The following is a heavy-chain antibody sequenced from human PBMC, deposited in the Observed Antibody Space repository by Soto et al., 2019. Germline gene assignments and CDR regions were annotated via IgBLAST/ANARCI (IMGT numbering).Heavy chain of an antibody. CDR1: GGSISSYY. D-gene: IGHD4-17*01. V-gene: IGHV4-59*12. CDR2: IYHSGST. J-gene: IGHJ4*02. CDR3: AREGYGDEIDY. Sequence: PSETLSLTCTVSGGSISSYYWSWIRQPPGKGLEWIGYIYHSGSTYYNPSLKSRVTISVDRSKNQFSLKLSSVTAADTAVYYCAREGYGDEIDYWGQGTLVTVSS.